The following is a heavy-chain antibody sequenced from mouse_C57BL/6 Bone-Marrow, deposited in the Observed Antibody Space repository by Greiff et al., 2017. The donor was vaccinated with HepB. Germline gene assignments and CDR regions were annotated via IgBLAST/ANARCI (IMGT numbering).Heavy chain of an antibody. Sequence: EVQLQESGEGLVKPGGSLKLSCAASGFTFSSYAMSWVRQTPEKRLEWVAYISSGGDYIYYADTVKGRFTISRDNARNTLYLQMSSLKSEDTAMYYCTRERIYYYGSSYWYVDVWGTGTTVTVSS. V-gene: IGHV5-9-1*02. J-gene: IGHJ1*03. CDR1: GFTFSSYA. CDR3: TRERIYYYGSSYWYVDV. CDR2: ISSGGDYI. D-gene: IGHD1-1*01.